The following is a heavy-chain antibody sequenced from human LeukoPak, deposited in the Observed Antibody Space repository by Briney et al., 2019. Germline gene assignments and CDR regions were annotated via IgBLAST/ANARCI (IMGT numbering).Heavy chain of an antibody. CDR3: ARVQAECSGGSCYYNY. Sequence: VASVKVSCKASGYTFTGYYMHWVRQAPGQGLEWMGWINPNSGGTNYAQKFQGRVTMTRDTSISTAYMELSRLRSDDMAVYYCARVQAECSGGSCYYNYWGQGTLVTVSS. D-gene: IGHD2-15*01. CDR1: GYTFTGYY. V-gene: IGHV1-2*02. CDR2: INPNSGGT. J-gene: IGHJ4*02.